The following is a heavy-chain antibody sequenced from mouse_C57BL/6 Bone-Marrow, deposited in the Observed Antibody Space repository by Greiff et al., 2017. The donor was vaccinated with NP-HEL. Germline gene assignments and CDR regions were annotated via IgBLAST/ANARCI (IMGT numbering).Heavy chain of an antibody. D-gene: IGHD2-4*01. J-gene: IGHJ2*01. CDR1: GYTFTDYY. CDR3: ARLIYYDYEVYFDY. CDR2: INPYNGGT. Sequence: EVQLQQSGPVLVKPGASVKMSCKASGYTFTDYYMNWVKQSHGKSLEWIGVINPYNGGTSYNQKFKGKATLTVDKSSSTAYMELNSLTSEDSAVYYCARLIYYDYEVYFDYWGQGTTLTVSS. V-gene: IGHV1-19*01.